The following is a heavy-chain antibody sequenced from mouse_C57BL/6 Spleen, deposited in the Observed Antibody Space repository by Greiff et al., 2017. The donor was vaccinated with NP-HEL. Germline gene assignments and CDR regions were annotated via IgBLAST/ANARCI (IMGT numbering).Heavy chain of an antibody. CDR1: GYTFTSYW. V-gene: IGHV1-50*01. CDR3: AREAGTGGGFDY. D-gene: IGHD4-1*01. J-gene: IGHJ2*01. Sequence: VQLQQPGAELVKPGASVKLSCKASGYTFTSYWMQWVKQRPGQGLEWIGEIDPSDSYTNYNQKFKGKATLTVDTSSSTAYMQLSSLTSEDSAVYYCAREAGTGGGFDYWGQGTTLTVSS. CDR2: IDPSDSYT.